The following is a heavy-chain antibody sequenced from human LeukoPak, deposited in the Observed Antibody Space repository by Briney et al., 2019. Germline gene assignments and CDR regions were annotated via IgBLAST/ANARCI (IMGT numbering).Heavy chain of an antibody. CDR2: INWNGGST. Sequence: GGSLRLSCAASGFTFDDYGMSWVRQAPGKGLEWVSGINWNGGSTGYADSVKGRFTISRDNAKNSLYLQMNSLRAEDTALYYCARDRHIAAAVYYYYMDVWGKGTPVTVSS. J-gene: IGHJ6*03. CDR3: ARDRHIAAAVYYYYMDV. V-gene: IGHV3-20*04. D-gene: IGHD6-13*01. CDR1: GFTFDDYG.